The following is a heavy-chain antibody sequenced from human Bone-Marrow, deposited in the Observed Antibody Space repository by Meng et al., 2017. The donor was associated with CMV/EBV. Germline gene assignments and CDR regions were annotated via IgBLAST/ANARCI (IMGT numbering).Heavy chain of an antibody. D-gene: IGHD7-27*01. J-gene: IGHJ6*02. V-gene: IGHV1-2*02. CDR2: INPNSGGT. CDR3: ARIPLGWVMDV. Sequence: ASVKVSCKASGYTFTSYAMNWVRQAPGQGLEWMGWINPNSGGTNYAQKFQGRVTMTRDTSISTAYMELSRLRSDDTAVYYCARIPLGWVMDVWGQGTTVTVSS. CDR1: GYTFTSYA.